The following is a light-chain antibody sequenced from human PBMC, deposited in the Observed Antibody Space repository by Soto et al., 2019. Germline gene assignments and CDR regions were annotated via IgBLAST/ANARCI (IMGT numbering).Light chain of an antibody. Sequence: EIVMTQSPATLSVSPGERATLSCRASQSVSRTLAWYQQRPGQAPRLLIYGASTRATGIPAKFSGSGSGTEFTLTISSLQSEDFAVYYCQQYNDWPPTFGQGTKWIS. V-gene: IGKV3D-15*01. CDR2: GAS. J-gene: IGKJ1*01. CDR1: QSVSRT. CDR3: QQYNDWPPT.